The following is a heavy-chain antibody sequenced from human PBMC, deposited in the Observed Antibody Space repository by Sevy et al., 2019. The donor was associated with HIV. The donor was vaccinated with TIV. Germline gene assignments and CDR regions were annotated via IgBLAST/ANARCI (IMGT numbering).Heavy chain of an antibody. Sequence: GGSLRLSCAASGFTFSSYWMHWVRQAPGKGLVWVSRINSDGSSTSYADSVKGRFTISRDNAKNKLYLQMNSLGAEDTAVYYCAGDIGSGWFRGVDYWGQGTLVTVSS. J-gene: IGHJ4*02. D-gene: IGHD6-19*01. CDR2: INSDGSST. CDR1: GFTFSSYW. CDR3: AGDIGSGWFRGVDY. V-gene: IGHV3-74*01.